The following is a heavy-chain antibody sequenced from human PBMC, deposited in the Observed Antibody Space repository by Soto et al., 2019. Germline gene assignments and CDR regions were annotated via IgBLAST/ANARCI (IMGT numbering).Heavy chain of an antibody. CDR1: GGSFSGYY. V-gene: IGHV4-34*01. CDR3: ARMKNWFDP. J-gene: IGHJ5*02. Sequence: SETLSLTCAVYGGSFSGYYLSWIRQPPGKGLEWIGEINHSGSTNYNPSLKSRVTISVDTSKNQFSLKLSSLTAADTAVYYCARMKNWFDPWGQGTLVTVSS. CDR2: INHSGST.